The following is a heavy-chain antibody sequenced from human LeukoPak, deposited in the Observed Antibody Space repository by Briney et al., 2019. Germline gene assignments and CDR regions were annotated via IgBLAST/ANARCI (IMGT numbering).Heavy chain of an antibody. D-gene: IGHD3-3*01. CDR1: AFTFSNYN. V-gene: IGHV3-21*01. Sequence: GGSLRLSCAASAFTFSNYNMNWVRQAPGKGLEWVSSITRSGSYIYYVDSVKGRFTISRDNAKNSVYLEMNSLRADDTAVYYCARSARLMKGVVEVTALDDWGQGTLVTVPS. J-gene: IGHJ4*02. CDR2: ITRSGSYI. CDR3: ARSARLMKGVVEVTALDD.